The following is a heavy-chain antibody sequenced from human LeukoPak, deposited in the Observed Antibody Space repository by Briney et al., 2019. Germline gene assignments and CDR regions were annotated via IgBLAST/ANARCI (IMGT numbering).Heavy chain of an antibody. CDR3: AKAPGGIPTVFDS. CDR2: ISGSGGST. D-gene: IGHD5-18*01. J-gene: IGHJ4*02. CDR1: GFPLSSYA. Sequence: PGGSLRLSCAASGFPLSSYAMSWARQAPGKGLEWVSAISGSGGSTYYADSVKGRFTISRDNSKNTLYLQMNSLRAEDTAVYYCAKAPGGIPTVFDSWGQGTLVTVSS. V-gene: IGHV3-23*01.